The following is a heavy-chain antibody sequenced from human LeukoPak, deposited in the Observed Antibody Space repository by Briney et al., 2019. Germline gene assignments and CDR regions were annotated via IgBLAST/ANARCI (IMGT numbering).Heavy chain of an antibody. V-gene: IGHV3-72*01. Sequence: GGSLRLSCAASGFTFSSYGMHWVRQAPGKGLEWVGRSRNKANSYTTEYAASVKGRFTISRDDSKNSLYLQMNSLKTEDTAVYYCARKDSGSLDVWGQGTTVTVSS. CDR3: ARKDSGSLDV. J-gene: IGHJ6*02. CDR1: GFTFSSYG. CDR2: SRNKANSYTT. D-gene: IGHD1-26*01.